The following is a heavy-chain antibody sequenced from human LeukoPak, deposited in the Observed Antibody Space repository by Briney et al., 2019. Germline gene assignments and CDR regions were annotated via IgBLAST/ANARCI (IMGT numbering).Heavy chain of an antibody. CDR2: ISGSGGST. J-gene: IGHJ4*02. V-gene: IGHV3-23*01. CDR3: AKARHIVVVTAIPFDY. CDR1: GFTFSSYA. Sequence: GGSLRLSRAASGFTFSSYAMSWVRQAPGKGLERVSAISGSGGSTYYADSVKGRFTISRDNSKNTLYLQMNSLRAEDTAVYCCAKARHIVVVTAIPFDYWGQGTLVTVSP. D-gene: IGHD2-21*02.